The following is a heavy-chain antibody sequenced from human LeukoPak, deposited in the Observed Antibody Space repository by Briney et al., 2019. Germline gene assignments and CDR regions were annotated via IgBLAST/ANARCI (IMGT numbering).Heavy chain of an antibody. Sequence: SETLSLTCTVSGGSTSSYYWSWIRQPAGKGLEWIGRFYTSTNANYNPSLKSRVTMSVDTSKNQFSLKLSSVTAADTAVYYCARDHYDSTGYSYYFDYWGQGTLVTASS. J-gene: IGHJ4*02. D-gene: IGHD3-22*01. CDR1: GGSTSSYY. CDR2: FYTSTNA. CDR3: ARDHYDSTGYSYYFDY. V-gene: IGHV4-4*07.